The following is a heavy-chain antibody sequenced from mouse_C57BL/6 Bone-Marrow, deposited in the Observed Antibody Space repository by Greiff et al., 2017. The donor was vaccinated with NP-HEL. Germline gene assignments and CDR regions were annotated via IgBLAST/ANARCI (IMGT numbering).Heavy chain of an antibody. CDR1: GFSLTSYG. CDR3: AKTSTMITTEGYYYAMDY. D-gene: IGHD2-4*01. Sequence: QVQLQQSGPGLVQPSQRLSITCTVSGFSLTSYGVHWVRQSPGKGLEWLGVIWRGGSTDYNAAFMSRLSITKDNSKSQVFFKMNSLQADDTAIYYCAKTSTMITTEGYYYAMDYWGQGTSVTVSS. J-gene: IGHJ4*01. V-gene: IGHV2-5*01. CDR2: IWRGGST.